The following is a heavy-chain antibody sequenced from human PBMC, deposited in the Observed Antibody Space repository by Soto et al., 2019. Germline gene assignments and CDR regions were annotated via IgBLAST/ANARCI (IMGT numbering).Heavy chain of an antibody. Sequence: ASVKVSFKASGNTFTSYDINWVRQATGHGLVWMGWINPNSGNIGYAQKFQGRVTMTRDTAIRTAYMEVSRLRSDDTAVYYCARGRASGSYYLLDYWGQGTLVTVSS. CDR1: GNTFTSYD. V-gene: IGHV1-8*01. D-gene: IGHD3-10*01. J-gene: IGHJ4*02. CDR3: ARGRASGSYYLLDY. CDR2: INPNSGNI.